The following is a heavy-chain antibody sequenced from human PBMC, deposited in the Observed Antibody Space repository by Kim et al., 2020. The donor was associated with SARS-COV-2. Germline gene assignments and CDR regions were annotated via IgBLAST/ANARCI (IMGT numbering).Heavy chain of an antibody. CDR3: ARDGMVNHYYYMDV. V-gene: IGHV3-21*01. D-gene: IGHD2-8*01. Sequence: GGSLRLSCAASGFTFSSYSMNWVRQAPGKGLEWVSSISSSSSYIYYADSVKGRFTISRDNAKNSLYLQMNSLRAEDTAVYYCARDGMVNHYYYMDVWGKGTTVTVSS. CDR1: GFTFSSYS. CDR2: ISSSSSYI. J-gene: IGHJ6*03.